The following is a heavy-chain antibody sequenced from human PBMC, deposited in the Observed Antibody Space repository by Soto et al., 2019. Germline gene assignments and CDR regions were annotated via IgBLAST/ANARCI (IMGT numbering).Heavy chain of an antibody. CDR2: ITDSGGNT. J-gene: IGHJ4*02. Sequence: EVQLLESGGGLVQPGGSPRLSCAASGFTFSSYAMSWVRQAPGKGLEWISAITDSGGNTYHGDSVKGRFTISRDNTKNTLYLQMNSLRAEDTAIYYCAKGSDTSRPYYFDCWGQGTLVTVSS. CDR1: GFTFSSYA. D-gene: IGHD2-2*01. CDR3: AKGSDTSRPYYFDC. V-gene: IGHV3-23*01.